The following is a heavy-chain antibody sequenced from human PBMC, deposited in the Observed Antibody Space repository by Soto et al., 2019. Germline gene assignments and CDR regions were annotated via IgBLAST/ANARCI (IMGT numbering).Heavy chain of an antibody. CDR1: GFDLTSYA. J-gene: IGHJ5*02. V-gene: IGHV3-23*01. Sequence: EVQLLESGGGLIQPGGSLRLSCTASGFDLTSYAINWVRQAPGKGLEWVSATTGGAGLTYYADSVKGRFSVSSDSPGNTLYLQLNSMIPADTALYSCARVDRGSVARPTRLDPWGQGTLVTVSS. CDR3: ARVDRGSVARPTRLDP. CDR2: TTGGAGLT. D-gene: IGHD2-21*01.